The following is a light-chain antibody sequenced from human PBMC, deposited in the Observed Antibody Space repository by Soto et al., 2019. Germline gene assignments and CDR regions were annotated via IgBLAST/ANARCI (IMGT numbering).Light chain of an antibody. CDR2: GAS. CDR3: QQYGSSPLT. V-gene: IGKV3-20*01. J-gene: IGKJ4*01. CDR1: QSVSSSY. Sequence: EIVLTQSPGTLSLSPGERATLSCRASQSVSSSYLAWYQQKPGQAPRLLIYGASIRATGIPDRFSGSGSGTDFTLTISRPEPEDFAVYYCQQYGSSPLTFGGGTKVEIK.